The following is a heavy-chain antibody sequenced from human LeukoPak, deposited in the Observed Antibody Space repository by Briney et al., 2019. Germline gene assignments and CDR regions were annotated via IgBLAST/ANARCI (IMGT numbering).Heavy chain of an antibody. CDR1: GFTISIYG. J-gene: IGHJ4*02. Sequence: PGGSLRLSCAVSGFTISIYGMHWVRQAPGKGLEWVAMISHDGGAEHYGDSVKGRFTISKDKSKNTLYLQMDNLRAEDTGVYFCARLPTFYYDSSGYHYDYWGQGTLVTVSS. CDR3: ARLPTFYYDSSGYHYDY. D-gene: IGHD3-22*01. V-gene: IGHV3-30*03. CDR2: ISHDGGAE.